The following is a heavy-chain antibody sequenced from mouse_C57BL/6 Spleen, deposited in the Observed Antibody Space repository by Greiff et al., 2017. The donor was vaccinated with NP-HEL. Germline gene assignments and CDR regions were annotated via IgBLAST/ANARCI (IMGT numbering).Heavy chain of an antibody. D-gene: IGHD1-1*01. V-gene: IGHV1-81*01. Sequence: QVQLQQSGAELARPGASVKLSCKASGYTFTSYGISWVKQRTGQGLEWIGEIYPRSGNTYYNEKFKGKVTLTADKSSSTAYMELRSLTSEDSAVYFCATPITTVVATKGYWGQGTTLTVSS. J-gene: IGHJ2*01. CDR2: IYPRSGNT. CDR1: GYTFTSYG. CDR3: ATPITTVVATKGY.